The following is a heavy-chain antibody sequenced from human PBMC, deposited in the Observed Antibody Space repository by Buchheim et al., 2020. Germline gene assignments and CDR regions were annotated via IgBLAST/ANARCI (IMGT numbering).Heavy chain of an antibody. D-gene: IGHD6-6*01. V-gene: IGHV3-33*01. CDR1: GFTFSSYG. Sequence: QVQLVESGGGVVQPGRSLRLSCAASGFTFSSYGMHWVRQAPGKGLEWVAVIWYDGSNKYYADSVKGRFTISRANSKNKLYLQMNSLRAEDTAVYYCARDPGGQLVPKSAINYYYMDVWGKGTT. CDR3: ARDPGGQLVPKSAINYYYMDV. J-gene: IGHJ6*03. CDR2: IWYDGSNK.